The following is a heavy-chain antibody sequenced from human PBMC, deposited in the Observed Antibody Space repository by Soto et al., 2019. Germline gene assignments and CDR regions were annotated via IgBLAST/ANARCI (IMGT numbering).Heavy chain of an antibody. CDR1: GFTFSSYG. V-gene: IGHV3-30*18. CDR2: ISYDGSNK. Sequence: QVQLVESGGGVVQPGRSLRLSCAASGFTFSSYGMHWVRQAPGKGLEWVAVISYDGSNKYYADSVKGRFTISRDNSKNTLYLQMNSLRAEDTAVYYCAKDRWTRSCGSCVFQHWGQGTLVTVSS. D-gene: IGHD2-15*01. J-gene: IGHJ1*01. CDR3: AKDRWTRSCGSCVFQH.